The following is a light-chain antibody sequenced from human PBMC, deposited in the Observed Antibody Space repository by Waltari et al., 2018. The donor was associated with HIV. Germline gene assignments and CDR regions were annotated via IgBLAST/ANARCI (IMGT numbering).Light chain of an antibody. Sequence: QSVLTQPPSASGTPGQRVTISCSGSSSNIGSNTVNWYHQLPGTAPKLLTYTNNPRPSGVPARFSGSKSGTSASLAISGLQSEDEADYYCAAWDDSLNGWVFGGGTKLTVL. CDR3: AAWDDSLNGWV. CDR2: TNN. V-gene: IGLV1-44*01. J-gene: IGLJ3*02. CDR1: SSNIGSNT.